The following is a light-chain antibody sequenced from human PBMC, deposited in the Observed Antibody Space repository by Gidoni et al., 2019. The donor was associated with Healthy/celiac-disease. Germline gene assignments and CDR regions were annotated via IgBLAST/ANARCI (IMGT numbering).Light chain of an antibody. J-gene: IGLJ3*02. CDR1: KLGDKY. Sequence: YELTQLPSVSVSPGQTASITCSGDKLGDKYACWYQQKPGQSPVLVIYQDSKRPSGIPERFSGSNSGNTATLTNSGTQAMDEADYYCQAWDSSTVVFGGGTKLTVL. V-gene: IGLV3-1*01. CDR2: QDS. CDR3: QAWDSSTVV.